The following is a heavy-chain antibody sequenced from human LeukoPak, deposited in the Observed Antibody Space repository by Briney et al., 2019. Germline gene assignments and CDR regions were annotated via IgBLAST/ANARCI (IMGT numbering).Heavy chain of an antibody. CDR3: ARSVGNDAFDI. Sequence: PSRTLSLTCAVSGGSISSGGYSWSWIRQPPGKGLEWIGYIYHSGSTYYNPSLKSRVTISVDRSKNQFSLKLSSVTAADTAVYYCARSVGNDAFDIWGQGTMVTVSS. D-gene: IGHD4-23*01. J-gene: IGHJ3*02. CDR1: GGSISSGGYS. CDR2: IYHSGST. V-gene: IGHV4-30-2*01.